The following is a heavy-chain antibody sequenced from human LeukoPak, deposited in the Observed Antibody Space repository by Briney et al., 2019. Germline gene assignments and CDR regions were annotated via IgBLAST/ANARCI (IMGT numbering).Heavy chain of an antibody. CDR2: IYYSGST. D-gene: IGHD3-9*01. CDR3: ARCHLTTFVP. CDR1: GGSISSYY. J-gene: IGHJ5*02. Sequence: SETLSLTCTVSGGSISSYYWSWIRQPPGKGLEWIGYIYYSGSTNYNPSLKSRVTISVDTSKNQFSLKLSSVTAADTAVYYCARCHLTTFVPLVRGTIVTVSS. V-gene: IGHV4-59*01.